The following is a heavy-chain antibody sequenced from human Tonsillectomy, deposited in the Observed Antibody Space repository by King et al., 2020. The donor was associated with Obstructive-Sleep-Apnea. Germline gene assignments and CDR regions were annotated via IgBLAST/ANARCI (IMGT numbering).Heavy chain of an antibody. Sequence: VQLQESGPGLVKPSQTLSLTCTVSGGSISSGGYYWNWIRQHPGKGLEWIGYISYSGSTYYNPSLKSRVTISVETSKNQFSLKVSSVTAADTAVYYCARDSLDHYFDYWGQGTLVTVSS. CDR1: GGSISSGGYY. J-gene: IGHJ4*02. V-gene: IGHV4-31*03. CDR2: ISYSGST. CDR3: ARDSLDHYFDY.